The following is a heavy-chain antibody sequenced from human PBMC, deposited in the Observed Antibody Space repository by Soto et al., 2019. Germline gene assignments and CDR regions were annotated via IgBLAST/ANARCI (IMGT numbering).Heavy chain of an antibody. CDR2: IKQDGSEK. CDR3: ASGLGGRGYCSGGSCYEGY. D-gene: IGHD2-15*01. V-gene: IGHV3-7*01. J-gene: IGHJ4*02. Sequence: EVQLVESGGGLVQPGGSLRLSCAASGFTFSSYWMSWVRQAPGKGLEWVANIKQDGSEKYYVDSVKGRFTISRDNAKNSLSLQMNCLRAEETAVYYCASGLGGRGYCSGGSCYEGYWGQGTLVTVSS. CDR1: GFTFSSYW.